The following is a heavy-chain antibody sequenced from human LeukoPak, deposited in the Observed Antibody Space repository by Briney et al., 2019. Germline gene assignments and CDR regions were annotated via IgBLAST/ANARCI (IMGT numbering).Heavy chain of an antibody. J-gene: IGHJ4*02. V-gene: IGHV3-48*02. CDR2: ISSSSSTI. Sequence: GGSLRLSWAASGFTFSSYSMNWVRKAPGKGLEGVSYISSSSSTIYYADSVKGRFTISRDNAKNSLYLQMDSLRDEDTAVYYCARVGRAAVGIDYWGQGTLVTVSS. CDR1: GFTFSSYS. CDR3: ARVGRAAVGIDY. D-gene: IGHD6-13*01.